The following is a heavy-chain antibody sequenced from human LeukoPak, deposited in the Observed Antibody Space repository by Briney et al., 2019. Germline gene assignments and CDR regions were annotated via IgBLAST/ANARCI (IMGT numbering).Heavy chain of an antibody. CDR3: ARGSGYFDH. CDR2: IPSDGSRQ. D-gene: IGHD3-3*01. V-gene: IGHV3-30*03. Sequence: GGSLRLSCAASGFTFSSVDYWMTWVRQAPGTGLAWVTLIPSDGSRQNYADSVTGRFTISRDNSRNTLFLQMNSLRPEDTAVYYCARGSGYFDHWGQGTLVTVSS. J-gene: IGHJ4*02. CDR1: GFTFSSVDYW.